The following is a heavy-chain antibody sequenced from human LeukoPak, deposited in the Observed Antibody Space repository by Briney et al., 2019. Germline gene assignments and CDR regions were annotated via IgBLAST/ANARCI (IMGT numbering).Heavy chain of an antibody. CDR2: ISGSGTTT. J-gene: IGHJ4*02. V-gene: IGHV3-23*01. CDR1: GFTVSNNY. CDR3: AKIDFDY. Sequence: PGGSLRLSCAASGFTVSNNYMSWVRQAPGQGLEWVSVISGSGTTTYYADSVKGRFTISRDNSKKTLYLQMNSLRAEDTAVYFCAKIDFDYWGQGTLVTVSS. D-gene: IGHD3-22*01.